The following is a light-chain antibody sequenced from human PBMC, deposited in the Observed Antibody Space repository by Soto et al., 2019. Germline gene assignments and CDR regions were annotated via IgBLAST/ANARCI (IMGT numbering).Light chain of an antibody. CDR1: QSINSN. Sequence: IVMTQSSATLSFSSGWRATLSCWASQSINSNLAWYQQKPGQAPRLLMFRASIRATGFPARFSGSGSGTEFNITISSLQSEDSAIYYCQQYNNWPRATFGGGTKVDIK. J-gene: IGKJ4*01. CDR2: RAS. CDR3: QQYNNWPRAT. V-gene: IGKV3-15*01.